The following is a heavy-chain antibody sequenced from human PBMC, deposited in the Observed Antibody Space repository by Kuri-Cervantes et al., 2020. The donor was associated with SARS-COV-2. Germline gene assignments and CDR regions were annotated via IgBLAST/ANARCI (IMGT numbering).Heavy chain of an antibody. D-gene: IGHD3-10*01. J-gene: IGHJ6*02. Sequence: GESLKISCAASGFTFGSYWMHWVRQAPGKGLVWVSRINSDGSSTSYADSVKGRFTISRDNAKNTLYLQMNSLRAEDTAVYYCARVPNYYGSGSYYNYYYYYGMDVWGQGTTVTVSS. CDR1: GFTFGSYW. CDR2: INSDGSST. V-gene: IGHV3-74*01. CDR3: ARVPNYYGSGSYYNYYYYYGMDV.